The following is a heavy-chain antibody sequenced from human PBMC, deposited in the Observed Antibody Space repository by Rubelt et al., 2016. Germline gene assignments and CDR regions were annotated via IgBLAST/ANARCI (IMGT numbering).Heavy chain of an antibody. J-gene: IGHJ4*02. Sequence: QVQLQESGPGLVKPSQTLSLTCTVSGGSISSGGYYWSWIRQHPGKGLEWLGYIYYIGSTYANSARKRRVTISVVTAKNRFSVRLGPVTAAYTAVYYCARVGFRAMTSDYWGQGTLVTVSS. CDR3: ARVGFRAMTSDY. CDR2: IYYIGST. V-gene: IGHV4-31*03. CDR1: GGSISSGGYY. D-gene: IGHD2-2*01.